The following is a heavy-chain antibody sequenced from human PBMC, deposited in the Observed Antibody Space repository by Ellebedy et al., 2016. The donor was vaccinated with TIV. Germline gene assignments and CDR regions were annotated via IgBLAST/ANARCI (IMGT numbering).Heavy chain of an antibody. V-gene: IGHV5-51*01. CDR2: IYPGDSDT. Sequence: GESLKISCKGSGYSFTSYWIGWVRQVPGKGLEWMGIIYPGDSDTRYSPSFQGQVTISADKSISTAYLQWNSLRAEDTAVYYCARRPNYYGMDVWGQGTTVTVS. CDR3: ARRPNYYGMDV. J-gene: IGHJ6*02. CDR1: GYSFTSYW.